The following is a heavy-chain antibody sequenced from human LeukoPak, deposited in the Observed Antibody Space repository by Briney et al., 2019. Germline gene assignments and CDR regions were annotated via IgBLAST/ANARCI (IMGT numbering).Heavy chain of an antibody. CDR1: GFTFSSYW. D-gene: IGHD3-22*01. J-gene: IGHJ4*02. Sequence: GGSLRLSCAASGFTFSSYWMHWVRQAPGKGLVWVSRLNSDGSGTTYADSVKGRFTISRDNSQNTLYLQMNSLRPEDTAVYYCARLLYYYDSSIYQRYFDYWGQGTLVTVSS. CDR2: LNSDGSGT. V-gene: IGHV3-74*01. CDR3: ARLLYYYDSSIYQRYFDY.